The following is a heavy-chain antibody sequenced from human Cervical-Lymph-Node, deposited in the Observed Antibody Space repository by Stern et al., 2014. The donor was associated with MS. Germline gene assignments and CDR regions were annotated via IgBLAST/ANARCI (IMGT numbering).Heavy chain of an antibody. CDR3: ARGGEYYDSSGYSLLDY. CDR2: IYYSGST. Sequence: QVQLQESGPGLVKPSQTLSLTCTVSGGSISSGDYYWSWIRQPPGKGLEWIGYIYYSGSTYYNTSLKSRVTISVDTSKNQFSLKLSSVTAADTAVYYCARGGEYYDSSGYSLLDYWGQGPWSPSPQ. D-gene: IGHD3-22*01. V-gene: IGHV4-30-4*01. CDR1: GGSISSGDYY. J-gene: IGHJ4*02.